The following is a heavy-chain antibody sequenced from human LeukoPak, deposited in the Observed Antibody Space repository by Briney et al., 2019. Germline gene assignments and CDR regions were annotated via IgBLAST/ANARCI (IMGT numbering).Heavy chain of an antibody. CDR2: ISYDGSNK. V-gene: IGHV3-30-3*01. CDR1: GFTFSSYA. J-gene: IGHJ4*02. CDR3: VKDRAHYYGSGSYFDY. D-gene: IGHD3-10*01. Sequence: GGSLRLSCAASGFTFSSYAMHWVRQAPGKGLEWVAVISYDGSNKYYADSVKGRFTVSRDNAKNSLYLQMNSLRPEDMALYFCVKDRAHYYGSGSYFDYWGQGTLVTVSS.